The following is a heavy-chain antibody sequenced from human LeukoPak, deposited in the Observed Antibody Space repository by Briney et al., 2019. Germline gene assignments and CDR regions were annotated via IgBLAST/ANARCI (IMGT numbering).Heavy chain of an antibody. J-gene: IGHJ4*02. CDR1: GFTFSYYT. CDR2: INVGDNT. Sequence: PGGSLRLSCAASGFTFSYYTMTWVRQAPGKGLEWVSTINVGDNTYYADSVKGRFTISRDNSKNTLSLQMNSLRAGDTAVYYCASWGTQGMYKFDHWGQGTLVTVSS. D-gene: IGHD1-1*01. V-gene: IGHV3-23*01. CDR3: ASWGTQGMYKFDH.